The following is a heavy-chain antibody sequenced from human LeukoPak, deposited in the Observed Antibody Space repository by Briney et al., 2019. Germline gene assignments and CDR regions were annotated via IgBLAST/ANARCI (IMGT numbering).Heavy chain of an antibody. J-gene: IGHJ3*02. CDR3: AREGAIVGADDAFDI. CDR1: GFIFSNYW. Sequence: PGGSLRLSCATSGFIFSNYWMSWVRQAPGKGLEWVANIKHDGSAKFYVNSAKGRFTISRDNAKNSLYLQMNNLRAEDTAVYYCAREGAIVGADDAFDIWGQGTMVTVSS. V-gene: IGHV3-7*01. CDR2: IKHDGSAK. D-gene: IGHD1-26*01.